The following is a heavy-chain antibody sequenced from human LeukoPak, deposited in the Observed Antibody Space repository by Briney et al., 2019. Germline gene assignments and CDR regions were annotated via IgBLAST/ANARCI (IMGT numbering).Heavy chain of an antibody. Sequence: NASETLSLTCAVSGYSISSGYYWGWIRQPPGKGLEWIGSIYHSGSTYYNPSLKSRVTISVDTSKNQFSLKLSSVTAADTAVYYCASLPAAPNDYYYYYMDVWGKGTTVTVSS. V-gene: IGHV4-38-2*01. CDR2: IYHSGST. CDR1: GYSISSGYY. J-gene: IGHJ6*03. CDR3: ASLPAAPNDYYYYYMDV. D-gene: IGHD2-2*01.